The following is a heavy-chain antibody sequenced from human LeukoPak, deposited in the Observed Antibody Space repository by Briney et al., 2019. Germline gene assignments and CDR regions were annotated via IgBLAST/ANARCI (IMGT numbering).Heavy chain of an antibody. CDR3: SRESGPFSHFGF. CDR1: SDSFSSYY. V-gene: IGHV4-59*12. J-gene: IGHJ4*02. Sequence: SETLSLTCTVSSDSFSSYYWSWIRQPPGKGLEWIGDIYYTGITNHNPSLKSRVTISVDPSKNQVSLNLTSVTAADTAVYYCSRESGPFSHFGFWGQGTLVSVHS. CDR2: IYYTGIT. D-gene: IGHD1-26*01.